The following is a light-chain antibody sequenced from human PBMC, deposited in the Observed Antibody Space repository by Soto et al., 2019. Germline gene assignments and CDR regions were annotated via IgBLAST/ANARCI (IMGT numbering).Light chain of an antibody. CDR1: QSVSSSS. Sequence: EIVLTQSPGTLSLSPGERATLSCRASQSVSSSSLAWYQQKRGQAPRLLIHDASSRATGIPDRFSGSGSGTDFTLTISRLEPEDFAIYYCQQRSNWPLTFGGGTKVDIK. CDR2: DAS. J-gene: IGKJ4*01. V-gene: IGKV3D-20*02. CDR3: QQRSNWPLT.